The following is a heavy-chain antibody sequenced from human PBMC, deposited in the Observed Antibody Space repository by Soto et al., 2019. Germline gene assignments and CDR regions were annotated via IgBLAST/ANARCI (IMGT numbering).Heavy chain of an antibody. V-gene: IGHV4-59*08. CDR3: ARRYSSGFDF. J-gene: IGHJ4*02. Sequence: SETLSLTCTVSGGSLSSYYWSWIRQPPGKGLEWIGYIYYIGSTNYNPSLKSRVTISVDTSKNQFSLKLSSVTAADTAVYYCARRYSSGFDFWGQGTLVTVSS. D-gene: IGHD6-19*01. CDR1: GGSLSSYY. CDR2: IYYIGST.